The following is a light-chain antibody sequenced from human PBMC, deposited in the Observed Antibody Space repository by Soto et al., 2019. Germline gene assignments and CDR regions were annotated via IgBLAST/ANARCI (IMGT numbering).Light chain of an antibody. CDR3: SSYTSSSTVV. CDR1: SSDVAAYNH. Sequence: QSVLTQPASVSGSPGQSITISCTGTSSDVAAYNHVSWYQQHPGKAPKLMIYDVINRPSGVSNRFSGSKSDNTASLTISGLQAEDEADYYCSSYTSSSTVVFGGGTKVTVL. CDR2: DVI. J-gene: IGLJ2*01. V-gene: IGLV2-14*03.